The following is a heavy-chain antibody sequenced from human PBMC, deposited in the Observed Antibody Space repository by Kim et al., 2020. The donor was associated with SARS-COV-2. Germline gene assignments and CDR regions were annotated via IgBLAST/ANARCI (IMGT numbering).Heavy chain of an antibody. D-gene: IGHD2-15*01. J-gene: IGHJ6*02. V-gene: IGHV3-7*03. CDR1: GFTFSGYW. CDR3: ARDSYCSGGSCYYYGMDV. CDR2: IKQDGSEK. Sequence: GGSLRLSCAASGFTFSGYWMSWVRQAPGKGLEWVANIKQDGSEKYYVDSVKGRFTISRENAKNSLYLQMNSLRAEDTAVYYCARDSYCSGGSCYYYGMDVWGQGTTVTVSS.